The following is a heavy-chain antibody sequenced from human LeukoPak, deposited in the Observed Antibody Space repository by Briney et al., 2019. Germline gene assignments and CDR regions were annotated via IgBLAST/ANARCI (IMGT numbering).Heavy chain of an antibody. V-gene: IGHV4-4*07. CDR3: ARDPSSYSSSWRDTYNWFDP. Sequence: SETLSLTCTVSGGSISSYYWSWIRQPAGKGLEWIGRIYTSGSTNYNPSLKSRVTMSVDTSKNQFSLKLSSVTAADTAVYYCARDPSSYSSSWRDTYNWFDPWGQGTLVTVSS. J-gene: IGHJ5*02. D-gene: IGHD6-13*01. CDR1: GGSISSYY. CDR2: IYTSGST.